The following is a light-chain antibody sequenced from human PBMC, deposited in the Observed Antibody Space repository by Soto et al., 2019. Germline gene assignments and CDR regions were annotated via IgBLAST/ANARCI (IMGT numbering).Light chain of an antibody. V-gene: IGKV3-11*01. Sequence: EIVLTQSPATLSLSPGERATLSCRASQSVSGYLAWYQQKPGQAPRLLIYDAFNRATGIPARFSGSGSGTDFTLTISSLEPEEFAVYYCQQRYSLPWTFGQGTKVEIK. CDR1: QSVSGY. CDR3: QQRYSLPWT. J-gene: IGKJ1*01. CDR2: DAF.